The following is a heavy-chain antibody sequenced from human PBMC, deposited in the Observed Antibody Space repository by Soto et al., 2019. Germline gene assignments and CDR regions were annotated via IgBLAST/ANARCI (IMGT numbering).Heavy chain of an antibody. D-gene: IGHD2-8*01. V-gene: IGHV3-74*02. CDR3: ASGLLYLFGMDI. Sequence: EVQLVESGGGLVQPGGSLRLSCAASGFTFSSFWMHWVRQAPGKGLVWVSRINNAGSIRNYADSVKGRLTISRENAKYTVYLQMNSQRASYTAVYYCASGLLYLFGMDIWGQVTTATLSS. CDR1: GFTFSSFW. CDR2: INNAGSIR. J-gene: IGHJ6*02.